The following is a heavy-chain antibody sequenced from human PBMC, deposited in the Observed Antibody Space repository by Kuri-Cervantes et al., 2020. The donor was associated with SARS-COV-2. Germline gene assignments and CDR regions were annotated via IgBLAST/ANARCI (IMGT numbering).Heavy chain of an antibody. V-gene: IGHV1-46*01. CDR3: ARDSVVPAAIPLYDTDY. J-gene: IGHJ4*02. D-gene: IGHD2-2*02. CDR2: INPSGGST. Sequence: ASVKVSCKASGYTFTSYGISWVRQAPGQGLEWMGTINPSGGSTGYAQKFQGRVTMTRDTSTSTVYMELSSLRSEDTAVYYCARDSVVPAAIPLYDTDYWGQGTLVTVSS. CDR1: GYTFTSYG.